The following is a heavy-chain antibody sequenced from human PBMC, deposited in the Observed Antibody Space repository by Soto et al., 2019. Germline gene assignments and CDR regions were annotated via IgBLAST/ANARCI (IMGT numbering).Heavy chain of an antibody. CDR1: GFTFSSYG. J-gene: IGHJ4*02. CDR2: ISYDGSNK. Sequence: GGSLRLSCAASGFTFSSYGMHCVRQAPGKGLEWVAVISYDGSNKYYAESVKGRFTISRDNSKKTLYLQMNSLRAEDTAVYYCAKGLRDFDYWGQGTLVTVSS. V-gene: IGHV3-30*18. CDR3: AKGLRDFDY.